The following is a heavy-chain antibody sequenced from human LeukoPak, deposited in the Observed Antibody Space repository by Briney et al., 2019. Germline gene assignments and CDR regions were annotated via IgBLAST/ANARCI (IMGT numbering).Heavy chain of an antibody. J-gene: IGHJ3*02. D-gene: IGHD3-22*01. Sequence: GESLEISCKGSGYSFTSYWIGWVRQMPGKGLEWMGIIYPGDSDTRYSPSFQGQVTISADKSISTAYLQWSSLKASDTAMYYCARTTYYYDSSGTNAFDIWGQGTMVTVSS. CDR2: IYPGDSDT. CDR3: ARTTYYYDSSGTNAFDI. CDR1: GYSFTSYW. V-gene: IGHV5-51*01.